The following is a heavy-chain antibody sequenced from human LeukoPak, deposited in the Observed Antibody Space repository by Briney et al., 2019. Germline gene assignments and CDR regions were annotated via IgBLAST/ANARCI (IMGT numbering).Heavy chain of an antibody. Sequence: GGSLRLSCAASGFIVSSNYMSWVRQAPGKGLEWVSIISSGGNTYYADSVEGRFTISRDISKSTLYLQMNGLRAEDTAVYYCAREVRGYYFDYWGQGTLVTVSS. J-gene: IGHJ4*02. V-gene: IGHV3-53*01. CDR2: ISSGGNT. CDR3: AREVRGYYFDY. CDR1: GFIVSSNY. D-gene: IGHD3-22*01.